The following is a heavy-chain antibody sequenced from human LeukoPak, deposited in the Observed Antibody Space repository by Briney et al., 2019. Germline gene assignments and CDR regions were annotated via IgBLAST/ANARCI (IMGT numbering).Heavy chain of an antibody. Sequence: GGSLRLSCAASGFTFSSYWMTWVRQAPGKGLEWVANIKQDGSEKYYVDSVKGRFTISRDNAKNSLCLQMNSLRADDTAVYYCAREGTGNHDYWGQGTLVTVSS. CDR3: AREGTGNHDY. CDR1: GFTFSSYW. J-gene: IGHJ4*02. CDR2: IKQDGSEK. V-gene: IGHV3-7*01. D-gene: IGHD1-1*01.